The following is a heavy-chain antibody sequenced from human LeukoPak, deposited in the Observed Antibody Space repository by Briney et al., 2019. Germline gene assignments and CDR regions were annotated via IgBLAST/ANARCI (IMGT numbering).Heavy chain of an antibody. Sequence: SETLSLTCAVYGGSFSGSYWSWIRQPPGKGLEWIGEINHSGSTNYNPSLKSRVTISVDTSKNQFSLKLSSVTAADTAVYYCANGIAVAGTGGDAFDIWGQGTMVTVSS. J-gene: IGHJ3*02. CDR1: GGSFSGSY. CDR2: INHSGST. CDR3: ANGIAVAGTGGDAFDI. D-gene: IGHD6-19*01. V-gene: IGHV4-34*01.